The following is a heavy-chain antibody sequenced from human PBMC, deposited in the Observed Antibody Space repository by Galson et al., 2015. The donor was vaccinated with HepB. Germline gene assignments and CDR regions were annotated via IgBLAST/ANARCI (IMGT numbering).Heavy chain of an antibody. J-gene: IGHJ4*02. Sequence: PVKVSCKASGYTFTSYGVSWVRQAPGQGLEWMGWIIAYNGNTNYAQKFQGRVTMTRDTSISTAYLELSSLRSDDTAVYYCTKLVAGTSGYWGQGTLVTVSS. V-gene: IGHV1-18*01. CDR2: IIAYNGNT. CDR3: TKLVAGTSGY. D-gene: IGHD6-19*01. CDR1: GYTFTSYG.